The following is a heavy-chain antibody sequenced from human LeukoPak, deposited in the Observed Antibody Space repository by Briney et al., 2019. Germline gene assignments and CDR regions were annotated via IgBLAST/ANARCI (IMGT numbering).Heavy chain of an antibody. CDR3: ARDWEGELTY. D-gene: IGHD3-16*01. Sequence: GASVKVSCKASGYNFDSYGISWVRQAPGQGLEWMGWISGYNGDTKYVQRFQGRFTMTTDTSTSTAYMELRSLRSDDTAVYYCARDWEGELTYWDQGTLVTVSS. J-gene: IGHJ4*02. CDR2: ISGYNGDT. V-gene: IGHV1-18*01. CDR1: GYNFDSYG.